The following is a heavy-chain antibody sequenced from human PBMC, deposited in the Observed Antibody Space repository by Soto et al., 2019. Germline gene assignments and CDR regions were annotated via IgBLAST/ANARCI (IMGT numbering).Heavy chain of an antibody. CDR3: ARDIVVVPAATDLYGMDV. J-gene: IGHJ6*02. CDR2: IIPIFGTA. D-gene: IGHD2-2*01. Sequence: QVQLVQSGAEVKKPGSSVKVSCKASGGTFSSYAISWVRQAPGQGLEWMGGIIPIFGTANYAQKFQGRVTITADESTSTASRELSSLRSEDTAVYYCARDIVVVPAATDLYGMDVWGQGTTVTVSS. V-gene: IGHV1-69*01. CDR1: GGTFSSYA.